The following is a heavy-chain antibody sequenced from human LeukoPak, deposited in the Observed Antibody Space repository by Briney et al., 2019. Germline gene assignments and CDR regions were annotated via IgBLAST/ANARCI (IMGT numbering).Heavy chain of an antibody. Sequence: PSQTLSLTCTVSGGSISSGSYYWSWIRQPPGKGLEWIGYIYYSGSTNYNPSLKSRVTISVDTSKNQFSLKLSSVTAADTAVYYCALEGRRGYGSGSYSFDYWGQGTLVTVSS. CDR1: GGSISSGSYY. V-gene: IGHV4-61*01. J-gene: IGHJ4*02. CDR3: ALEGRRGYGSGSYSFDY. CDR2: IYYSGST. D-gene: IGHD3-10*01.